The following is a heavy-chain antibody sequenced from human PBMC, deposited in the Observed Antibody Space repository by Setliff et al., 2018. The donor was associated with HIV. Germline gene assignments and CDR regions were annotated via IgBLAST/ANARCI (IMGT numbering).Heavy chain of an antibody. Sequence: LRLSCAASGFTVSRYYMSWVRQAPGKGLEWVSIIYSGGTTYYADSVKGRFIISRDSSMNTLYLQMNSLRAEDTAVYYCAKDRDCSGGSCYSEDFDYWGQGTLVTAPQ. J-gene: IGHJ4*02. CDR1: GFTVSRYY. V-gene: IGHV3-53*05. CDR2: IYSGGTT. CDR3: AKDRDCSGGSCYSEDFDY. D-gene: IGHD2-15*01.